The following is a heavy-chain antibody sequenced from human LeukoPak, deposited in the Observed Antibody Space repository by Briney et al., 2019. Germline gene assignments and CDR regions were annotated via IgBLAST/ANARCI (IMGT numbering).Heavy chain of an antibody. CDR3: TTDLVVPAARGWFDP. CDR2: IKSKTDGGTT. CDR1: GFTFSNAW. D-gene: IGHD2-2*01. Sequence: GGSLRLSCAASGFTFSNAWMSWVRQAPGKGLEWVGRIKSKTDGGTTDYAAPVKGRFTIPRDDSKNTLYLQMNSLKTEDTAVYYCTTDLVVPAARGWFDPWGQGTLVTVSS. J-gene: IGHJ5*02. V-gene: IGHV3-15*01.